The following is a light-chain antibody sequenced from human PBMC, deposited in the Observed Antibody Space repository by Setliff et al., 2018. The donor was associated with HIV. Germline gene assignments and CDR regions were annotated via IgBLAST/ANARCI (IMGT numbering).Light chain of an antibody. V-gene: IGLV2-14*03. CDR1: SSDVGGYNF. J-gene: IGLJ1*01. CDR3: SSYTSSITLNV. Sequence: QSALTKPASVSGSPGQSITISCTGTSSDVGGYNFVSWYQHHPGNAPILMIYDVSTRPSGVSNRFSGSKSDNTASLTISGLQAEDEADYYCSSYTSSITLNVFGTGTKVTVL. CDR2: DVS.